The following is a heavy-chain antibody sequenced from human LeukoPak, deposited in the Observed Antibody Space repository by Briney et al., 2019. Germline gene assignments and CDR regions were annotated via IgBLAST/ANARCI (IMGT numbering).Heavy chain of an antibody. CDR2: IYYSGST. CDR1: GGSISSYY. Sequence: SETLSLTCTVSGGSISSYYWSWIRQPPGKGLEWIGYIYYSGSTNYNPSLKSRVTISVDKSKNQFSLKLSSVTAADTAVYYCARGAYNWNEGNWFDPWGQGTLVTVSS. CDR3: ARGAYNWNEGNWFDP. D-gene: IGHD1-1*01. J-gene: IGHJ5*02. V-gene: IGHV4-59*12.